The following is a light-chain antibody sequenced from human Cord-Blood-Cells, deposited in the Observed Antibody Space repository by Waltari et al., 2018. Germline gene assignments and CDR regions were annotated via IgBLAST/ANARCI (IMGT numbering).Light chain of an antibody. CDR1: QSISSY. J-gene: IGKJ5*01. Sequence: DIAMIQSPSSLSASVGDSVTITCRASQSISSYLNWYQQKPVKAPKLLIYAASSLHSGVPVRFSGSGSGTDFTLNISSLQPEDFATYYCQQSYSTPITFGQGTRLEIK. V-gene: IGKV1-39*01. CDR3: QQSYSTPIT. CDR2: AAS.